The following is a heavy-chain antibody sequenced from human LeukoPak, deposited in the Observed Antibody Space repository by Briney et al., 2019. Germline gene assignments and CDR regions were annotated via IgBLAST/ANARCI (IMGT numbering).Heavy chain of an antibody. J-gene: IGHJ3*02. CDR3: ARDRVYAGCHGLSCDDAFDI. D-gene: IGHD2-8*01. CDR2: INPNSGVT. CDR1: GYTFTGYY. Sequence: ASVKVSCKASGYTFTGYYIHWMRQAPGQGLEWMGWINPNSGVTNYAQEFQGRVTMTRDTSINTAYMELSRLRSDDTAVYYCARDRVYAGCHGLSCDDAFDIWGQGTMVTVSS. V-gene: IGHV1-2*02.